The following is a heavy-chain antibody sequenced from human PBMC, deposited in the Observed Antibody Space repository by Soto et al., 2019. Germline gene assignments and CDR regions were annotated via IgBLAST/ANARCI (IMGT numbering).Heavy chain of an antibody. CDR1: GFTFSSHG. J-gene: IGHJ6*02. V-gene: IGHV3-33*01. CDR3: ARWGDDKKMDV. D-gene: IGHD3-16*01. CDR2: IWYDGSNK. Sequence: QEQLVESGGGVVQPGRSLRLSCVASGFTFSSHGMHWVRQAPGKGLEWVAVIWYDGSNKYYADSVKGRFTVSRDNSKNTLYLQMNSLRADDTAVYYCARWGDDKKMDVWGQGTTVPVSS.